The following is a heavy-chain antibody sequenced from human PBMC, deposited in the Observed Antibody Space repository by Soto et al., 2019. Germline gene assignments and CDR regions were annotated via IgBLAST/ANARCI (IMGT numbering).Heavy chain of an antibody. V-gene: IGHV4-34*01. Sequence: QVQLQQWGAGLLKPSETLSLTCAVYGGSFSGYQWSWIRQTPGKGLEWIGGINDSGDINYNPSLKSRDTTLPDSPNKELSMRLRCVSAAETAAYYCARGLILWLGELARRWSYYYNMDVSGKVTTVPVTS. J-gene: IGHJ6*03. D-gene: IGHD3-10*01. CDR1: GGSFSGYQ. CDR3: ARGLILWLGELARRWSYYYNMDV. CDR2: INDSGDI.